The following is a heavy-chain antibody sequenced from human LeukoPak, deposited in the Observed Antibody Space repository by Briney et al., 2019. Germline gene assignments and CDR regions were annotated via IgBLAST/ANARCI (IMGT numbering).Heavy chain of an antibody. J-gene: IGHJ4*02. V-gene: IGHV3-15*01. CDR2: IQSKPDGGTI. D-gene: IGHD3-10*01. CDR3: TTDSGDEEIY. CDR1: GLTFRNPW. Sequence: PRGSLRLSWAASGLTFRNPWMRWVRQAAGEGLEWVGRIQSKPDGGTIDYAPPVKGRFTISRDDSKNTLSLQMNSLKTEDTAVYYCTTDSGDEEIYWGQGTLVTVSS.